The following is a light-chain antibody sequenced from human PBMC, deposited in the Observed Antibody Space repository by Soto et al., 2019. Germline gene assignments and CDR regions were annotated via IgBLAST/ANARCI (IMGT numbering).Light chain of an antibody. CDR3: HHCNRWPPGT. J-gene: IGKJ2*01. CDR1: QTISRS. V-gene: IGKV3-15*01. CDR2: DAS. Sequence: SVSRGVRATLSCRASQTISRSLAWYQQKPGQAPRPLVSDASTSATGLPARFSGSWSGTEFTLTISSLQSEDFALSYSHHCNRWPPGTFGQGTKLDI.